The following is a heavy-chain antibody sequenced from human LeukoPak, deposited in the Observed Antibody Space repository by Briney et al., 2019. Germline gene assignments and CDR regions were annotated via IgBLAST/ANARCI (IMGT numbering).Heavy chain of an antibody. V-gene: IGHV1-2*02. D-gene: IGHD6-13*01. J-gene: IGHJ4*02. CDR1: GYTFTGYY. CDR2: INPHTGGT. Sequence: ASVKVSCKASGYTFTGYYMHWVRQAPGQGLEWMGWINPHTGGTNYAQKFQGRVTMTRDTSVTTAYLDLSSLRSDDTAIYYCARGGPGIAIDYWGQGTLVTVSS. CDR3: ARGGPGIAIDY.